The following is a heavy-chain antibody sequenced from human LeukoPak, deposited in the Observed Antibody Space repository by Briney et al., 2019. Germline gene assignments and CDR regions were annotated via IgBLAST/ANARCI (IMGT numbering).Heavy chain of an antibody. J-gene: IGHJ3*02. Sequence: PAETLYLTCAVYGGSFSGYYWSWIRQPPGKGLEWIGEINHSGSTNYNPSLKSRVTISVDTSKNQFSLKLSSVTAADTAVYYCARPMVRGVNDAFDIWGPGKMGTVSS. CDR3: ARPMVRGVNDAFDI. D-gene: IGHD3-10*01. CDR2: INHSGST. CDR1: GGSFSGYY. V-gene: IGHV4-34*01.